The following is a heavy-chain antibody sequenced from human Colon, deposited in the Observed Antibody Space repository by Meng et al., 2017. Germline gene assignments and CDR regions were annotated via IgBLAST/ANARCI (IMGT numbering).Heavy chain of an antibody. CDR2: IYESGIA. J-gene: IGHJ4*02. V-gene: IGHV4-4*02. CDR3: ARVGYCVNGVCYQTLGH. Sequence: QVQLQESGPGLVKPSGTLSLTCAVSGGSISSSNWWSWVRQPPGKGLEWIGYIYESGIAYYNPSLKSRVTISLDRSKNQFSLNMTSVTAADTAVYFCARVGYCVNGVCYQTLGHWSQGTLVTVSS. D-gene: IGHD2-8*01. CDR1: GGSISSSNW.